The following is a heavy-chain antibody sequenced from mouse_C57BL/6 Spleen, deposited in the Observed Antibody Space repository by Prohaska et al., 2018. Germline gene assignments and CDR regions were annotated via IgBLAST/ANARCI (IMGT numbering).Heavy chain of an antibody. Sequence: QVTLKESGPGILQSSQTLSLTCSFSGFSLSTSGMGVSWIRQPSGKGLEWLAHIYWDDDKRYNPSLKSRLTSSKDTSRNQVFLKITSVDTADTATYYCARGDYGGGFAYWGQGTLVTVSA. D-gene: IGHD1-1*01. J-gene: IGHJ3*01. CDR2: IYWDDDK. CDR1: GFSLSTSGMG. V-gene: IGHV8-12*01. CDR3: ARGDYGGGFAY.